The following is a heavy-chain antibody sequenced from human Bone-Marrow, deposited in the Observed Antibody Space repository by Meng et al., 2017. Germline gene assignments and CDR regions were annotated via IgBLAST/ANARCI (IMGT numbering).Heavy chain of an antibody. J-gene: IGHJ4*02. CDR1: GDSIISHYW. D-gene: IGHD2-2*01. Sequence: QVQLQESGPGLVNPSGTLSLTCAVSGDSIISHYWWNWVRQTPGKGLEWIGEIYHTGRTDYNPFLKSRVTISVDTSKNQFSLTLTSVTAADTAVYYCARHEFGLPTAAFDHWGQGTLVTVSS. V-gene: IGHV4-4*02. CDR2: IYHTGRT. CDR3: ARHEFGLPTAAFDH.